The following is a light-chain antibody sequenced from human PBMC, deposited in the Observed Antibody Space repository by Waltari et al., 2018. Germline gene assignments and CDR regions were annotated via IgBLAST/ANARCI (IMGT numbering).Light chain of an antibody. Sequence: DIQLTQSPSFLSASVGDRVTITCRASHGISSNLAWYQQKPGKAPKLLIYAASTSQSGVPSRFSGSGSGTEFTLTISSQQPEDFATYYCQQLNSFPLTFGGGTKVEIK. CDR2: AAS. V-gene: IGKV1-9*01. CDR3: QQLNSFPLT. CDR1: HGISSN. J-gene: IGKJ4*01.